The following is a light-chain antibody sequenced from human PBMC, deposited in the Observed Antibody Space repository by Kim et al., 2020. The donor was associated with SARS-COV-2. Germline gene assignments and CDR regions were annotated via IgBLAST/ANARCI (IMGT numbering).Light chain of an antibody. CDR2: STN. J-gene: IGLJ3*02. CDR1: SGSVSTNHY. CDR3: VLYMGSGIWV. Sequence: GGTVTPTCGLSSGSVSTNHYPSWYQQTPGQAPRTLIYSTNTRSSGVPDRFSGSILGRKAALTITGAQADDESDYYCVLYMGSGIWVFGGGTQLTVL. V-gene: IGLV8-61*01.